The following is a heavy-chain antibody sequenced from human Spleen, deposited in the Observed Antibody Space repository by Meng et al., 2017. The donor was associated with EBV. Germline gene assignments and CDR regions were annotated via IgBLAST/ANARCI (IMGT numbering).Heavy chain of an antibody. Sequence: QVSLVQSGAEVKKPGASVKISCKASGYMFSSYYIHWVRQAPGQGVEWMGIIDPSGDTTSYAQKFQGRVTMSSDTSTSTAYLELSSLRSDDTAVFYCARKSGFHLGDLSLNYFDYWGPGTLVTVSS. CDR3: ARKSGFHLGDLSLNYFDY. CDR2: IDPSGDTT. CDR1: GYMFSSYY. V-gene: IGHV1-46*01. D-gene: IGHD3-16*02. J-gene: IGHJ4*02.